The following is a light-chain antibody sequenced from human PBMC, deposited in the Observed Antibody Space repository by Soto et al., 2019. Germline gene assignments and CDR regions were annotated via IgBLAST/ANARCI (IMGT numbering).Light chain of an antibody. Sequence: DIEMSPFPSFQFASVGDRVSITCRASQDISNYLAWYQQNPGKVPKLLIYAATTLQSGVPSRFSGSGTGTDFTLTISILQPEDVATYYCQKYNSAPLTCGGGTKVDIK. V-gene: IGKV1-27*01. J-gene: IGKJ4*01. CDR1: QDISNY. CDR3: QKYNSAPLT. CDR2: AAT.